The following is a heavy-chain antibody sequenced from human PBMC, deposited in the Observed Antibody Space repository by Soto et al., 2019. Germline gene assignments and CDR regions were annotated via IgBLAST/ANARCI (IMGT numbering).Heavy chain of an antibody. J-gene: IGHJ4*02. CDR2: TGATGRTT. Sequence: AGGSLRLSCVASGFTFSNFGIHWVRQAPGKGLEWVSTTGATGRTTYYADSVKGRFTVSRDNSKNTLDLQMSNLRAEDTAVYYCATVHNTSRSFDYWGQGTLVTVSS. V-gene: IGHV3-23*01. CDR1: GFTFSNFG. D-gene: IGHD1-20*01. CDR3: ATVHNTSRSFDY.